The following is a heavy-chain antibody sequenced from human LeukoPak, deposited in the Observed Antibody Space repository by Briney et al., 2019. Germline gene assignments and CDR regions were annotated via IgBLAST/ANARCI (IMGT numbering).Heavy chain of an antibody. J-gene: IGHJ4*02. CDR2: INSDGSVT. D-gene: IGHD4-23*01. Sequence: PGGSLRLSCAASGFTFSTFNMHWVRQAPGKGLVWVSRINSDGSVTTYADSVKGRFTISRDNAKNTLYLQMNSLRVEDTAVYYCTRGYAGDDYWGQGTLVTVAS. V-gene: IGHV3-74*03. CDR1: GFTFSTFN. CDR3: TRGYAGDDY.